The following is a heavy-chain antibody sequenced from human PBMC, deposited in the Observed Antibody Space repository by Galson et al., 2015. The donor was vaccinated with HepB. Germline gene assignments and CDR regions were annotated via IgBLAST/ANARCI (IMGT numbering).Heavy chain of an antibody. CDR2: ISYDGSNK. CDR3: ARDAKHLWFGEFGVDP. Sequence: SLRLSCAASGFAFSSYSMNWVRQAPGKGLEWVAVISYDGSNKYYADSVKGRFTISRDNSKNTLYLQMNSLRAEDTAVYYCARDAKHLWFGEFGVDPWGQGTLVTVSS. D-gene: IGHD3-10*01. V-gene: IGHV3-30*03. J-gene: IGHJ5*02. CDR1: GFAFSSYS.